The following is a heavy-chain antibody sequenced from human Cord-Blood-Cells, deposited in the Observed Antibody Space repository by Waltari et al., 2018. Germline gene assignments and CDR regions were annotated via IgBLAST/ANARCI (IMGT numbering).Heavy chain of an antibody. V-gene: IGHV1-2*02. Sequence: QVQLVQPEAEVKKPGASLKVSCKASVYTFTRSYMHWLRHAPGKGLERMGWINPNSGRTKYAQKFQGRITMTRDPSTSTAYMELSRLRSDYTAVYYCARDLGSNTIVGVVITNWFDRWGQGTLVTVSS. J-gene: IGHJ5*02. CDR2: INPNSGRT. CDR1: VYTFTRSY. CDR3: ARDLGSNTIVGVVITNWFDR. D-gene: IGHD3-3*01.